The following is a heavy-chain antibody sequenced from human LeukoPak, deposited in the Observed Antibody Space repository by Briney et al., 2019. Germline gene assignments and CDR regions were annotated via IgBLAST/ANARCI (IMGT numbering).Heavy chain of an antibody. Sequence: GGSLRLSCAASGFTFSSYAMSWVRQAPGKGLEWVSAISGSGGSTYYADSVKGRFTISIDNSKNTLYLQMNSLRAEDTAVYYCAKDRLDGTAFDIWGRGTMVTVSS. D-gene: IGHD1-26*01. V-gene: IGHV3-23*01. CDR2: ISGSGGST. CDR3: AKDRLDGTAFDI. J-gene: IGHJ3*02. CDR1: GFTFSSYA.